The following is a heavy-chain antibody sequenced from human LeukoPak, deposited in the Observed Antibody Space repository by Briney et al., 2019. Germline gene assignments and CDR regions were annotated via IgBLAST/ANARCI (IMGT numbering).Heavy chain of an antibody. V-gene: IGHV3-21*01. D-gene: IGHD3-22*01. CDR2: ISSSSSYI. Sequence: AGGSLRLSCAASGFTFSSYSMNWVRQAPGKGLEWVSSISSSSSYIYYADSVKGRFTISRDNAKNSLYLQMNSLRAEDTAVYYCARDHITMIVVPYYYYYGMDVWGQGTTVTVSS. CDR3: ARDHITMIVVPYYYYYGMDV. CDR1: GFTFSSYS. J-gene: IGHJ6*02.